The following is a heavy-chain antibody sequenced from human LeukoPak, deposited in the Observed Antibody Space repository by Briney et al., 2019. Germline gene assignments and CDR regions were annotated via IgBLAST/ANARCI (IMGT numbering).Heavy chain of an antibody. CDR2: FSGGDGSP. J-gene: IGHJ4*02. CDR3: AKNGWLRSSGLWGDY. V-gene: IGHV3-23*01. D-gene: IGHD5-12*01. Sequence: GGSLRLSCVASGFTFSSYAMTWFRQAPGRGLEWVSSFSGGDGSPYHADSVKGRFTISRDNSKSTLYLQMNSLRAEDTAIYYCAKNGWLRSSGLWGDYWGQGALVTVSS. CDR1: GFTFSSYA.